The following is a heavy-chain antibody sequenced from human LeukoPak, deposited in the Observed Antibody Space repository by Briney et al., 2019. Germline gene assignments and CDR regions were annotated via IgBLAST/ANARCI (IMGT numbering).Heavy chain of an antibody. D-gene: IGHD4-11*01. J-gene: IGHJ5*02. CDR3: ARAPDEYRNYAQRGVGWFDP. CDR2: IYYSGST. Sequence: PSETLSLTSTVSGGSISSYYWSWIRQPPGKGLEWIGYIYYSGSTNYNPSLKSRVTISVDTSKNQFSLKLSSVTAADTAVYYCARAPDEYRNYAQRGVGWFDPWGQGTLVTVSS. CDR1: GGSISSYY. V-gene: IGHV4-59*01.